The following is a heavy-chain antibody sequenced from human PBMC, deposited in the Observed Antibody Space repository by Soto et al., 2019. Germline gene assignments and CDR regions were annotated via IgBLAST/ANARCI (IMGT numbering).Heavy chain of an antibody. J-gene: IGHJ4*02. CDR3: ARTATVTTDGQFDY. D-gene: IGHD4-17*01. CDR2: IIPIIGIE. V-gene: IGHV1-69*02. CDR1: GGTFSSYT. Sequence: QVQLVQSGAEVKKPGSSVKVSCTASGGTFSSYTISWVRQAPGQGLEWMGRIIPIIGIENYAQKFQGRVTITSDKDKTTAYMELSRLRSEDTAVYYCARTATVTTDGQFDYWGQGNLVTVSS.